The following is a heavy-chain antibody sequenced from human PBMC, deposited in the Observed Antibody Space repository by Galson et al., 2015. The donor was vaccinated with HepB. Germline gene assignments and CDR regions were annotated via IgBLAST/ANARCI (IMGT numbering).Heavy chain of an antibody. V-gene: IGHV3-7*03. J-gene: IGHJ4*02. Sequence: SLRLSCADSGFTFSSYWMSWVRQAPGKGLEWMANIKQDGSEKYYVDSVKGRFTISRDNAKNSLYLQMNSLRAEYTAVYYCSRDPIYFSSTSCFYYFDYWGQGTLVTVSS. CDR3: SRDPIYFSSTSCFYYFDY. CDR2: IKQDGSEK. D-gene: IGHD2-2*01. CDR1: GFTFSSYW.